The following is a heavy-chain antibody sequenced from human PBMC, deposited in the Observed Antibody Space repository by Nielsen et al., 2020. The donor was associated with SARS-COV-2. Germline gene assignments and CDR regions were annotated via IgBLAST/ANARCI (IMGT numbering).Heavy chain of an antibody. CDR1: GFIVSSNY. V-gene: IGHV3-53*01. Sequence: GESLKISCAASGFIVSSNYMSWVRQAPGKGLEWVAVMYSDGSTNYADSVKGRFTISRDDAKNSLYLQMNSLRAEDTAVYYCAREGRDLPLDYWGQGVLVTVSS. D-gene: IGHD5-24*01. J-gene: IGHJ4*02. CDR2: MYSDGST. CDR3: AREGRDLPLDY.